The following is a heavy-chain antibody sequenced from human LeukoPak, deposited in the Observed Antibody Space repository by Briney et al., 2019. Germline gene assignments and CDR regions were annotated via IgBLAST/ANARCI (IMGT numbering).Heavy chain of an antibody. CDR3: VRDYRYAGHESVY. Sequence: PGGSLRLSCTTSGFTFADYAMSWFRQAPGKGLEWVGFIRSKRNGGTTHYAASVEGRFTISRDDSNSIAYLQMNSLKTEDTAVYYCVRDYRYAGHESVYWGQGTLVTVSS. V-gene: IGHV3-49*03. CDR1: GFTFADYA. J-gene: IGHJ4*02. D-gene: IGHD5-12*01. CDR2: IRSKRNGGTT.